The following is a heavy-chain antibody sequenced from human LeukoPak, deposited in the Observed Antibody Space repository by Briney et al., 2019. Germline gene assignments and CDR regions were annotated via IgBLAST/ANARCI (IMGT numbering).Heavy chain of an antibody. D-gene: IGHD1-14*01. CDR3: ARAAQPGFDP. Sequence: GGSLRLSCGASGLPFSTYSMNWFRQAPGKGLEWVSYISSDSGTRYYADSVKGRFTISRDNAKNSLYLQMNSLRAEDTAVYYCARAAQPGFDPWGQGTLVTVSS. J-gene: IGHJ5*02. V-gene: IGHV3-48*01. CDR2: ISSDSGTR. CDR1: GLPFSTYS.